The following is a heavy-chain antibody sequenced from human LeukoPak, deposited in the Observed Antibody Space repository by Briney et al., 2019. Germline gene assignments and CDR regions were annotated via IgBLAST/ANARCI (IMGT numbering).Heavy chain of an antibody. D-gene: IGHD3-3*01. CDR2: IYHSGST. Sequence: NPSETLSLICTVSGGSISSYYWSWIRQPPGKGLEWIGYIYHSGSTYYNPSLKSRVTISVDRSKNQFSLKLSSVTAADTAVYYCARLRFLEWHFDYWGQGTLVTVSS. J-gene: IGHJ4*02. V-gene: IGHV4-59*12. CDR3: ARLRFLEWHFDY. CDR1: GGSISSYY.